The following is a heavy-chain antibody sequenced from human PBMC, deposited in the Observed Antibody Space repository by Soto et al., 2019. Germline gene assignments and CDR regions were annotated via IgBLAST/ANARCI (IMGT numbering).Heavy chain of an antibody. CDR3: AKVRPWTLYDSSGSQELDY. Sequence: QVQLVESGGGVVQPGRSLRLSCAASGFTFSSYGMHWVRQAPGKGLEWVAVISYDGSNKYYADSVKGRFTISRDNSKNXLXXQMNSLRAEDTAVYYCAKVRPWTLYDSSGSQELDYWGQGTLVTVSS. J-gene: IGHJ4*02. V-gene: IGHV3-30*18. CDR2: ISYDGSNK. CDR1: GFTFSSYG. D-gene: IGHD3-22*01.